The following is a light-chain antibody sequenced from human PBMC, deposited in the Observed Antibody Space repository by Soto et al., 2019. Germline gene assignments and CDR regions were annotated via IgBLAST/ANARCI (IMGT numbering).Light chain of an antibody. V-gene: IGLV1-51*02. CDR3: ASWDHSLSGYV. CDR1: ISNIGNNY. CDR2: ESN. Sequence: QSALAQPPSVSSAPGQKVTISCSGTISNIGNNYVSWYQQLPGAAPTLLIYESNRRPTGIPDRFSGSKSATSATLDITGIQTGDEADYYCASWDHSLSGYVFGSGTKVTVL. J-gene: IGLJ1*01.